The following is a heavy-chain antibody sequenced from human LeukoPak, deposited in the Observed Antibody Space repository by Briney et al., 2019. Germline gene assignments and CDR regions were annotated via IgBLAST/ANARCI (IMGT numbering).Heavy chain of an antibody. D-gene: IGHD3-9*01. Sequence: GGSLRLSCAASGFTFSSYAMSWVRQAPGKGLEWVSAISGSGGSTYYADSVKGRFSISRDNSKNTLYLQMNSLRAEDTAVYYCAKYHSLLRYFDYWGQGTLVTVSS. V-gene: IGHV3-23*01. CDR2: ISGSGGST. J-gene: IGHJ4*02. CDR1: GFTFSSYA. CDR3: AKYHSLLRYFDY.